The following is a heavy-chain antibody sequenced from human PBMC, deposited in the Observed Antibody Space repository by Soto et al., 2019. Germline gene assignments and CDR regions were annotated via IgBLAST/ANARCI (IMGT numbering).Heavy chain of an antibody. Sequence: SYDGSIKYYADSVKGRFTISRDNSKNTLYLQMNSLRVEDTAVYYXXXXXSXXXXAXTXXXXXXXXLAVWGQGTTVTVSS. J-gene: IGHJ6*02. V-gene: IGHV3-30*03. CDR3: XXXXSXXXXAXTXXXXXXXXLAV. CDR2: SYDGSIK. D-gene: IGHD6-19*01.